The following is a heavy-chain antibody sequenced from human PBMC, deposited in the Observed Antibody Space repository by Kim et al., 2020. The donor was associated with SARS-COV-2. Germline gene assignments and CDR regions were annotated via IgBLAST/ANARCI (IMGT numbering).Heavy chain of an antibody. D-gene: IGHD6-13*01. Sequence: GGSLRLSCTASGFTFGDYAMSWFRQAPGKGLEWVGFIRSKAYGGTTEYAAPVKGRFTISRDDSKSIDYLQMNSLKTEDTAVYYCTRDQKQQLVQARYYYCGMDVWGQGTTVTVSS. V-gene: IGHV3-49*03. CDR3: TRDQKQQLVQARYYYCGMDV. J-gene: IGHJ6*02. CDR2: IRSKAYGGTT. CDR1: GFTFGDYA.